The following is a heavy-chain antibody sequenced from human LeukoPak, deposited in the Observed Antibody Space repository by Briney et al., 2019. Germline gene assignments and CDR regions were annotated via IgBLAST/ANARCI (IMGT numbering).Heavy chain of an antibody. CDR3: ARAPSITMIVVVIGNSDYYFDY. CDR1: GGSISSSSYY. Sequence: SETLSLTCTVSGGSISSSSYYWGWIRQPPGKGLEWIGSIYYSGSTYYNPSLKSRVTISVDTSKNQFSLKLSSVTAADTAVYYCARAPSITMIVVVIGNSDYYFDYWGQGTLVTVSS. D-gene: IGHD3-22*01. J-gene: IGHJ4*02. V-gene: IGHV4-39*07. CDR2: IYYSGST.